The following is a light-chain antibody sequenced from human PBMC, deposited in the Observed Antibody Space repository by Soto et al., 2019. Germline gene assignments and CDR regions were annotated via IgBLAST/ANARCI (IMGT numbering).Light chain of an antibody. V-gene: IGKV1-5*01. CDR3: QQYNSYS. CDR1: QSISNW. CDR2: HAS. J-gene: IGKJ1*01. Sequence: DIHMTQSPSTLPASVGDRVTITCRASQSISNWLAWYQKKPGTATKLLIYHASTLESGVPSRFRGSGSGTEFTLTISSMQPDDFATYYCQQYNSYSFGQGTKVDIK.